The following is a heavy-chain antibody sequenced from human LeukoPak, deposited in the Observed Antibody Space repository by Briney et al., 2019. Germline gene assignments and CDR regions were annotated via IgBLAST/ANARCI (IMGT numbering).Heavy chain of an antibody. CDR1: GFTFSSYA. Sequence: GGSLRLSSAASGFTFSSYAMSWVRQAPGKGLEWVSAISGSGGSTYYADSVKGRFTISRDNSKNTLYLQMNSLRAEDTAVYYCAKGDYDSSGYLDYWGQGSLVTVSS. CDR3: AKGDYDSSGYLDY. V-gene: IGHV3-23*01. CDR2: ISGSGGST. D-gene: IGHD3-22*01. J-gene: IGHJ4*02.